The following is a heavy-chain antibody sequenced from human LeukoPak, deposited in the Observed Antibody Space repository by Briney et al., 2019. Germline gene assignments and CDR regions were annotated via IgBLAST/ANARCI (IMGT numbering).Heavy chain of an antibody. J-gene: IGHJ4*02. CDR1: GGSISSYY. CDR3: AQGGPAAIIC. D-gene: IGHD2-2*01. CDR2: IYTSGST. V-gene: IGHV4-4*09. Sequence: SETLSLTCAVYGGSISSYYWSWIRQPPGKGLEWIGYIYTSGSTNYNPSLKSRVTISVDTSKNQSSLKLSSVTAADTAVYYCAQGGPAAIICWGQGTLVTVSS.